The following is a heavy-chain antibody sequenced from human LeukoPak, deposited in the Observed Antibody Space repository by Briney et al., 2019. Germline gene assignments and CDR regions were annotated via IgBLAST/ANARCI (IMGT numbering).Heavy chain of an antibody. D-gene: IGHD2-2*01. CDR2: ISYDGSNK. J-gene: IGHJ4*02. CDR1: GFTFSSYG. Sequence: PGRSLRLSCVASGFTFSSYGMHWVREAPGKGLEWVAVISYDGSNKYYADSVKGRFTISRDNSKNTLYLQMNSLRAEDTAVYYCAKATFATDCSSTSCYLDYWGQGTLVTVSS. CDR3: AKATFATDCSSTSCYLDY. V-gene: IGHV3-30*18.